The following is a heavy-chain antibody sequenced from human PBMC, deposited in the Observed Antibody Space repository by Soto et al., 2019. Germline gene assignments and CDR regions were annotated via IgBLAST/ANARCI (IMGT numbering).Heavy chain of an antibody. CDR1: GFTFSSYG. V-gene: IGHV3-30*18. D-gene: IGHD3-16*01. CDR3: ANGDEYMIRFGGVMVY. Sequence: QVQLVESGGGVVQPGRSLRLSCAASGFTFSSYGMHWVRQAPGKGLEWVAVISYDGSNKYYADSVKDRFTISRDNSKNTLYLQMNSLRAEDTAVYYCANGDEYMIRFGGVMVYWGQGTLVTVSS. J-gene: IGHJ4*02. CDR2: ISYDGSNK.